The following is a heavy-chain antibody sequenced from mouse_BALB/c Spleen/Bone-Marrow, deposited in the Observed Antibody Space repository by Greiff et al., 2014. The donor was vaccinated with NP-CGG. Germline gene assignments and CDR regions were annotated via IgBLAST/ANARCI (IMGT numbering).Heavy chain of an antibody. CDR3: TRVNEYGRAWFAY. V-gene: IGHV1S22*01. Sequence: LQESGSELVRPGASVKLSCKASGYIFTSYWMHWMKQRPGQGLEWIGSIYPDSGSTNYAEKFKNKATLTVDTSSSTAYMQLSSLTSEDSAVYYCTRVNEYGRAWFAYWGQGTLVTVSA. J-gene: IGHJ3*01. CDR2: IYPDSGST. CDR1: GYIFTSYW. D-gene: IGHD5-1*01.